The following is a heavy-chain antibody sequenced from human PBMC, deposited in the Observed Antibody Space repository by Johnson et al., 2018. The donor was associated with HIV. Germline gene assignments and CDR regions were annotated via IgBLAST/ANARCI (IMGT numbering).Heavy chain of an antibody. CDR2: ISWNSGSI. CDR3: AKGRYNSSWHLDAFDI. Sequence: VQLVESGGGLIQPGGSLRLSCAASGFTVSSNYMSWVRQAPGKGLEWVSGISWNSGSIGYADSVKGRFTISRDNAKNSLYLQMNSLRAEDTALYYCAKGRYNSSWHLDAFDIWGQGTMVTVSS. V-gene: IGHV3-9*01. D-gene: IGHD6-13*01. CDR1: GFTVSSNY. J-gene: IGHJ3*02.